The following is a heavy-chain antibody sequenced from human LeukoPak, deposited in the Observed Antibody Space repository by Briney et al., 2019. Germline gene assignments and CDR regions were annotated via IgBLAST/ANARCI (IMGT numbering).Heavy chain of an antibody. CDR1: GGTFSSYA. CDR2: IIPIFGTA. V-gene: IGHV1-69*13. CDR3: ARTPPLGYCSGGSCHGGIDY. Sequence: SVKVSCKASGGTFSSYAISWVREAPGQVLEWMGGIIPIFGTANYAQKFQGRVTITADESTSTAYMELSSLRSEDTAVYYCARTPPLGYCSGGSCHGGIDYWGQGTLVTVSS. D-gene: IGHD2-15*01. J-gene: IGHJ4*02.